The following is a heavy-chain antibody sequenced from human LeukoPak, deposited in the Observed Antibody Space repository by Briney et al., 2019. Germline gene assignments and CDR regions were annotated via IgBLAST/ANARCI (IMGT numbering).Heavy chain of an antibody. Sequence: SETLSLTCAVYGGSFRGHYWSWLRQPPGKGLEWIGEINHSASTNYTPSLKSRVTISVDTSKNQFSLKLSSVTAADAAVYYCARGVAVAGTLWYFDLWGRGTLVTVSS. V-gene: IGHV4-34*01. J-gene: IGHJ2*01. CDR3: ARGVAVAGTLWYFDL. CDR1: GGSFRGHY. CDR2: INHSAST. D-gene: IGHD6-19*01.